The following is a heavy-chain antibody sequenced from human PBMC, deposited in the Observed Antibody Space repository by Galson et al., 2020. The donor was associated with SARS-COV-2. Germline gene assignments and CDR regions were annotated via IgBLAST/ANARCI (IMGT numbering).Heavy chain of an antibody. CDR3: ARDTGTTTYYYDSSGIHGMDV. V-gene: IGHV3-64*01. CDR1: GFTFSSYA. Sequence: GESLKISCAASGFTFSSYAMHWVRQAPGKGLEYVSAISSNGGSTYYANSVKGRFTISRDNSKNTLYLQMGSLRAEDMAVYYCARDTGTTTYYYDSSGIHGMDVWGQGTTVTVSS. D-gene: IGHD3-22*01. J-gene: IGHJ6*02. CDR2: ISSNGGST.